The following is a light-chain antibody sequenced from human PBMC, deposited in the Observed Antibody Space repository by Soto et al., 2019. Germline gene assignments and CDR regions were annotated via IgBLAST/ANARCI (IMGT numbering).Light chain of an antibody. Sequence: QSALTQPASVSGSRGQSITISCTGSTSDIGGYNYVSWYQQHPGKAPKLLIYDVSYRPSGISDRFSGSKSGNTASLTISGIQPEDEADYYCSSYGASSTLFGGGTKLTVL. CDR3: SSYGASSTL. CDR1: TSDIGGYNY. J-gene: IGLJ2*01. CDR2: DVS. V-gene: IGLV2-14*03.